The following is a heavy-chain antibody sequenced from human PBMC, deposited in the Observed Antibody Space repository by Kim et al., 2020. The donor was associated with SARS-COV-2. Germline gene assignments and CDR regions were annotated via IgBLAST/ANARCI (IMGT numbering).Heavy chain of an antibody. J-gene: IGHJ6*03. CDR3: ARGGAAAPLTLGYYYYYMDV. CDR1: GFTFDDYG. Sequence: GGSLRLSCAASGFTFDDYGMSWVRQAPGKGLEWVSGINWNGGSTGYADSVKGRFTISRDNAKNSLYLQMNSLRAEDTALYHCARGGAAAPLTLGYYYYYMDVWGKETTVTVSS. V-gene: IGHV3-20*01. D-gene: IGHD6-13*01. CDR2: INWNGGST.